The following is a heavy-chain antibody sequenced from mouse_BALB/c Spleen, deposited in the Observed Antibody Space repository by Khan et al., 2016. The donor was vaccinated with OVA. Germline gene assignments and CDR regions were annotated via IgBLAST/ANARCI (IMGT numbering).Heavy chain of an antibody. V-gene: IGHV2-3*01. CDR3: AKLRVFYFDY. CDR1: GFSLPSNG. Sequence: VKLLESGPGLVAPSQSLSITCTVSGFSLPSNGVSWVHQPPGKGLEWLGVIWGDGSINYHSVLKSGLSISKDNSKSQVFLKLNSLQTDDTATYYCAKLRVFYFDYWGQGTTLTVSS. J-gene: IGHJ2*01. CDR2: IWGDGSI.